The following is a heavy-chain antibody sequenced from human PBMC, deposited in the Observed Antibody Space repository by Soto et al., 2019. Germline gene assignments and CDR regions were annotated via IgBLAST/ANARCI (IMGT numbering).Heavy chain of an antibody. CDR3: ARVGSTAVAGILDY. V-gene: IGHV3-11*06. D-gene: IGHD6-13*01. CDR1: GFTFSDFY. Sequence: GGSLRLSCAASGFTFSDFYMSWIRQAPGKGLEWVSYISSSSSHTPYADSVKGRFTTSRDNAKNSLYLQMNSLRAEDTAVYYCARVGSTAVAGILDYWGQGTLVTVSS. CDR2: ISSSSSHT. J-gene: IGHJ4*02.